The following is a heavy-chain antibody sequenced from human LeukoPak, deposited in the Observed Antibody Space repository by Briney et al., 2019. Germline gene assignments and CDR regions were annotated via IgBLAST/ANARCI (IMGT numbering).Heavy chain of an antibody. J-gene: IGHJ6*02. CDR2: IGTTGDT. CDR3: ARSTIAVAYGMDV. V-gene: IGHV3-13*04. D-gene: IGHD6-19*01. CDR1: GLIFSGYD. Sequence: GGSLRLSCAASGLIFSGYDMFWVRQATGKGLEWVSGIGTTGDTFYAGSVKGRFTISRENARNSLYLQMNSLIAEDTAVYYCARSTIAVAYGMDVWGQGTTVTVSS.